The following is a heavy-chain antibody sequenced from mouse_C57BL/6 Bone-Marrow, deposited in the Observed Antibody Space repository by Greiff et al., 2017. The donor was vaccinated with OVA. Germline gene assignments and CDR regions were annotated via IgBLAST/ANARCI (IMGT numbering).Heavy chain of an antibody. CDR3: ARKHYSNPENY. Sequence: EVQLQQSGPVLVKPGASVKMSCKASGYTFTDYYMNWVKQSHGKSLEWIGVINPYNGGTSYNQKFKGKATLTVDKSSSTAYMELNSLTSEDSAVYYCARKHYSNPENYWGQGTTLTVSS. CDR2: INPYNGGT. V-gene: IGHV1-19*01. CDR1: GYTFTDYY. J-gene: IGHJ2*01. D-gene: IGHD2-5*01.